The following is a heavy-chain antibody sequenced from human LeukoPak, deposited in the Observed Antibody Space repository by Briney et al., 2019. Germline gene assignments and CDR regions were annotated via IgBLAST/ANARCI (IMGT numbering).Heavy chain of an antibody. J-gene: IGHJ5*02. D-gene: IGHD6-25*01. Sequence: SETLSLTCTVSGGSISRYYWSWIRRPPGKGLEWIGYIYYSGSTNYNPSLKSRVTISVDTSKNQFSLKLSSVTAADTAVYYCASGSGVDWFDPWGQGTLVTVSS. V-gene: IGHV4-59*01. CDR2: IYYSGST. CDR3: ASGSGVDWFDP. CDR1: GGSISRYY.